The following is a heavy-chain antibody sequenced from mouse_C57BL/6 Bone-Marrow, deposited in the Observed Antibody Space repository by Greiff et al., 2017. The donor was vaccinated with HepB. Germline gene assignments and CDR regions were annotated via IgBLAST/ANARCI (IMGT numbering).Heavy chain of an antibody. Sequence: QVQLQQSGPGLVAPSQSLSITCTVSGFSLTSYGVDWVRQSPGKGLEWLGVIWGVGSTNYNSALKSRLSISKDNSKSQVFLKMNSLQTDDTAMYYCASCIYDGNLRRAMDYWGQGTSVTVSS. CDR2: IWGVGST. CDR1: GFSLTSYG. J-gene: IGHJ4*01. V-gene: IGHV2-6*01. D-gene: IGHD2-1*01. CDR3: ASCIYDGNLRRAMDY.